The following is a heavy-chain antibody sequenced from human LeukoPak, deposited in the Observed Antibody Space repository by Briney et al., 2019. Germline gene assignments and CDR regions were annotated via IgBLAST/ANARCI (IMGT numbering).Heavy chain of an antibody. D-gene: IGHD2-15*01. J-gene: IGHJ6*04. CDR2: IIPIFGTA. V-gene: IGHV1-69*13. CDR3: ASFTVYCSRGSCYPQDYYYYGMDV. Sequence: SVKVSCKASGGTFSSYAISWVRQAPGQGLEWMGGIIPIFGTANYAQKFQGRVTITADESTSTAYMELSSLRSEDTAVYYCASFTVYCSRGSCYPQDYYYYGMDVWGKGTTVTVSS. CDR1: GGTFSSYA.